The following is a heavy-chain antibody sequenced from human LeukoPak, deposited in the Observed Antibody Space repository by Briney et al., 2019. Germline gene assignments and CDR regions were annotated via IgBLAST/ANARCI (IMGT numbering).Heavy chain of an antibody. D-gene: IGHD3-9*01. Sequence: GGSLTLSCAASGFPFSDYNMNYLPPPPGKGRVWVSYITNGGSTIHHADSVKGRFTISRDNAKKTLYLQMNSLRAGDTAVFYCARSIGLTGGGVDVWGQGTTVTVSS. CDR2: ITNGGSTI. J-gene: IGHJ6*02. V-gene: IGHV3-11*01. CDR1: GFPFSDYN. CDR3: ARSIGLTGGGVDV.